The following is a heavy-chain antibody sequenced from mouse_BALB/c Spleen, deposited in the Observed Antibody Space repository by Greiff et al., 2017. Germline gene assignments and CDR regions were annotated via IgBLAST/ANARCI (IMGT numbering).Heavy chain of an antibody. J-gene: IGHJ3*01. CDR2: IWSGGST. CDR3: ARTYYRYEAWFAY. V-gene: IGHV2-2*02. Sequence: VMLVESGPGLVQPSQSLSITCTVSGFSLTSYGVHWVRQSPGKGLEWLGVIWSGGSTDYNAAFISRLSISKDNSKSQVFFKMNSLQANDTAIYYCARTYYRYEAWFAYWGQGTLVTVSA. D-gene: IGHD2-14*01. CDR1: GFSLTSYG.